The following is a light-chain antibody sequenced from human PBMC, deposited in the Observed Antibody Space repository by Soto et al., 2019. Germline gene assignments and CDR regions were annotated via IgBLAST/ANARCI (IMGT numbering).Light chain of an antibody. J-gene: IGLJ1*01. Sequence: QSALTQPASVSGSPGQSITISCTGTSSDVGVYNYVSWYQQHPGKAPKLIIYEVSNRPSGVSNRLSGSKSGNTASLTISGLQAEDEADYYCISYTSDDVRYVFGTGTKLTVL. CDR3: ISYTSDDVRYV. V-gene: IGLV2-14*01. CDR2: EVS. CDR1: SSDVGVYNY.